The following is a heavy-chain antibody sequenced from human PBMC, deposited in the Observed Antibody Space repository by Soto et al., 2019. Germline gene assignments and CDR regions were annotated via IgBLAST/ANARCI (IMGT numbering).Heavy chain of an antibody. V-gene: IGHV3-23*01. J-gene: IGHJ5*02. Sequence: GGSLRLSCAASGFTFSSYAMSWVRQAPGKGLEWVSAISGSGGSTYYADSVKGRFTISRDTSKNQFSLNLGSVTAADTAVYYCARDLRGDSSTWYRWFDPWGQGTLVTVSS. CDR3: ARDLRGDSSTWYRWFDP. D-gene: IGHD6-13*01. CDR2: ISGSGGST. CDR1: GFTFSSYA.